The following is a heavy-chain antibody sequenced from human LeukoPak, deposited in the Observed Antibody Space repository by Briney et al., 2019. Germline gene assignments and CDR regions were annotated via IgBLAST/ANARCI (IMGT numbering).Heavy chain of an antibody. CDR1: GFTFSNYA. CDR2: ISYDGSSK. D-gene: IGHD3-10*01. Sequence: PGRSLRLSCAASGFTFSNYAMHWVRQAPGKGLEWVAVISYDGSSKYYADSVKGRFTISRDNSKNTLYLQMNSLRAEDTAVYYCARDSYGSGRVGYYFDYWGQGTLVTVSS. V-gene: IGHV3-30-3*01. CDR3: ARDSYGSGRVGYYFDY. J-gene: IGHJ4*02.